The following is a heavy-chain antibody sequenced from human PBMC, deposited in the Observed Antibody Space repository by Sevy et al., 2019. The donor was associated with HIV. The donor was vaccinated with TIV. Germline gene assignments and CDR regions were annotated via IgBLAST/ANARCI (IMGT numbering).Heavy chain of an antibody. D-gene: IGHD3-10*01. Sequence: GGSLRLSCAASGFTFSTYSMNWVRQAPGKGLEWVSSISSSSNYIYYADSVKGRFTISRDNAKNSLYLQMNSLRAEDTAVYYSARDGARITMVQGIMAYYHGMDVWGQGTTVTVSS. CDR3: ARDGARITMVQGIMAYYHGMDV. CDR2: ISSSSNYI. CDR1: GFTFSTYS. V-gene: IGHV3-21*01. J-gene: IGHJ6*02.